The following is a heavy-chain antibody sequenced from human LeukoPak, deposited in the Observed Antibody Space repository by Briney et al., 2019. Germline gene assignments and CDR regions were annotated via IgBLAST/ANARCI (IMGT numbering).Heavy chain of an antibody. Sequence: SETLSLTCAVSGGSIRSGGYSWSWIRQPPGKGLEWIGYIYYSGSTYYNPSLKSRVTISVGRSKNQFSLKLRFVTAADTAVYYCASDRRIAAAGDYGMDVWGQGTTVTVSS. J-gene: IGHJ6*02. CDR3: ASDRRIAAAGDYGMDV. CDR2: IYYSGST. D-gene: IGHD6-13*01. V-gene: IGHV4-30-2*01. CDR1: GGSIRSGGYS.